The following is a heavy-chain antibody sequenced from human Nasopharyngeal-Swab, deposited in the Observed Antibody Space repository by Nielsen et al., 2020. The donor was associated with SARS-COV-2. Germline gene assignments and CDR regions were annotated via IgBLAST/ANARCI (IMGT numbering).Heavy chain of an antibody. V-gene: IGHV2-70*01. Sequence: SGPTLVKPTQTLTLTCTFSGFPLSASGMCVTWIRQTPGKALEWLALINWDDHKYYSTSLRTRLNISKDTSKNQVVLTMTNMDPVDTGTYYCARMYSTGYYYYGMDVWGQGTTVT. J-gene: IGHJ6*02. CDR3: ARMYSTGYYYYGMDV. CDR1: GFPLSASGMC. CDR2: INWDDHK. D-gene: IGHD3-10*01.